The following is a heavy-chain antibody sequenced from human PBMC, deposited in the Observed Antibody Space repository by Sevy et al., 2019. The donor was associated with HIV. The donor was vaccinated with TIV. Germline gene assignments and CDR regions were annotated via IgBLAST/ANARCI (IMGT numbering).Heavy chain of an antibody. CDR3: VGPARRPAIAVSGRPY. CDR2: ISSRGSNI. CDR1: GFTFSDYY. J-gene: IGHJ4*02. Sequence: GGSLRLSCAASGFTFSDYYMTWIRQAPGKGLEWVSYISSRGSNIYYADSVKGRFTISRDNAKNSLYLLMNSLRAEDTAVYYCVGPARRPAIAVSGRPYWGQGTLVTVSS. V-gene: IGHV3-11*01. D-gene: IGHD6-19*01.